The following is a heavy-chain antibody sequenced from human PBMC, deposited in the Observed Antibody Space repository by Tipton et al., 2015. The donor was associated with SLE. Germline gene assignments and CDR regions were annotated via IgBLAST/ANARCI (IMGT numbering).Heavy chain of an antibody. D-gene: IGHD5/OR15-5a*01. CDR1: GYTFIGYY. V-gene: IGHV1-2*02. CDR2: INPNSGGS. J-gene: IGHJ5*02. CDR3: ARDGSTMDWFDP. Sequence: QLVQSGPEVKKPGASVKVSCKASGYTFIGYYIHWVRQAPGQGLEWMGWINPNSGGSHSAQKFQGRVTMTRDTSISTAYMELSNLRSDDTAVYYCARDGSTMDWFDPWGQGTLVTVSS.